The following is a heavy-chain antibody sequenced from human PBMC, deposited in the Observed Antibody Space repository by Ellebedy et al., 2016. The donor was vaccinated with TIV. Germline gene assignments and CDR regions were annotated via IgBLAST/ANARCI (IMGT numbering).Heavy chain of an antibody. V-gene: IGHV1-46*01. CDR1: GYTFINYY. CDR3: ARDLAYMSAGCGHF. Sequence: AASVKVSCKASGYTFINYYVHWVRQAPGQGLEWMGMINPSDGGIVYARKFRDRVTLTRDTSTSTHYLELDSLRPDDTAVYYGARDLAYMSAGCGHFWGQGALVTVSS. D-gene: IGHD2-21*01. J-gene: IGHJ4*02. CDR2: INPSDGGI.